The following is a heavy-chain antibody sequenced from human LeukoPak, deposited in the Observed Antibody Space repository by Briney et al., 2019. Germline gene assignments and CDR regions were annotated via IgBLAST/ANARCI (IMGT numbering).Heavy chain of an antibody. D-gene: IGHD5-12*01. J-gene: IGHJ3*02. CDR1: GGSISSSSYY. CDR2: IYYSGST. CDR3: ARLGSGYDWEGAFDI. V-gene: IGHV4-39*01. Sequence: PSETLSLTCTVSGGSISSSSYYWGWIRQPPGKGLEWIGSIYYSGSTYYNPSLKSRVTISVDTSKNQFSLKLSSVTAADTAVYYCARLGSGYDWEGAFDIWGQGTMVTVSS.